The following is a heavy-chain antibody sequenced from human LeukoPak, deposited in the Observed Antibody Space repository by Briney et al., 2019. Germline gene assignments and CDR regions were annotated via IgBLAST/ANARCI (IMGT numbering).Heavy chain of an antibody. CDR3: ARFSGNYSGVAFDI. Sequence: GASVKVSCKTSGGTFSSYALSWVRQAPGQGLERMGGIIPLFVKANYADEFQGRITITADESTNTAYKELSSLRSEDTAVYYCARFSGNYSGVAFDIWGQGTMVTVSS. V-gene: IGHV1-69*13. J-gene: IGHJ3*02. CDR2: IIPLFVKA. D-gene: IGHD1-26*01. CDR1: GGTFSSYA.